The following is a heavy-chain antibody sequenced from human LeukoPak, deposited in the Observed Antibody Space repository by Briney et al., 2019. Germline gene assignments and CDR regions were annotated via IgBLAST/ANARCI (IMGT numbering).Heavy chain of an antibody. CDR1: GDSISTYY. J-gene: IGHJ4*02. CDR3: ARGVAGYGPYDY. Sequence: SETLSLTCTVSGDSISTYYWSWIRQPPGKGLEWIGYMYYSGSTNYNPSLKSRVTISLDTPKNQFSLRLNSVTAADAAVYYCARGVAGYGPYDYWGQGTLVTVSS. CDR2: MYYSGST. D-gene: IGHD5-12*01. V-gene: IGHV4-59*01.